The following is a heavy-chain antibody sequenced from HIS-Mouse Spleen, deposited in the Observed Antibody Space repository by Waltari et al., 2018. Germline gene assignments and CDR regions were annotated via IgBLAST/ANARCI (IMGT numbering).Heavy chain of an antibody. CDR3: AREIPYSSSWYDWYFDL. V-gene: IGHV4-39*07. Sequence: QLQLQESGPGLVKPSETLSLTCTVSGGSIRSSSYYWGWIRQPPGKGLEWIGGIYYSGSTYYNPSLKRRVTISVDTSKNQFSLKLSSVTAADTAVYYCAREIPYSSSWYDWYFDLWGRGTLVTVSS. CDR1: GGSIRSSSYY. D-gene: IGHD6-13*01. J-gene: IGHJ2*01. CDR2: IYYSGST.